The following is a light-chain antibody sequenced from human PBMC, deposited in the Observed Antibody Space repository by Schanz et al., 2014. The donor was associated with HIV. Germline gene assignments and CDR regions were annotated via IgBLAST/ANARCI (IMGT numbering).Light chain of an antibody. CDR2: GVS. V-gene: IGKV3-20*01. J-gene: IGKJ1*01. CDR3: QQYGSSPT. Sequence: EIVLTQSPGTLSLSPGERATLSCRASQRISDSNFAWYQQKPGQAPRLLIYGVSTRATGSPDRFSGSGSSTDFTLTISRLEPEDSAVYYCQQYGSSPTFGQGTRVEIK. CDR1: QRISDSN.